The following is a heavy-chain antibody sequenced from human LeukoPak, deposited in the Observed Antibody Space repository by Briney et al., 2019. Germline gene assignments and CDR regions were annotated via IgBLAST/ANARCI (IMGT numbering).Heavy chain of an antibody. Sequence: SVKVSCKASEGTFSSYAISWVRQAPGQGLEWMGGIIPIFGTANYAQKFQGRVTITTDESTSTAYMELSSLRSEDTAAYYCARDRVSYYYDSSGYLVGAFDIWGQGTMVTVSS. CDR1: EGTFSSYA. CDR3: ARDRVSYYYDSSGYLVGAFDI. D-gene: IGHD3-22*01. V-gene: IGHV1-69*05. CDR2: IIPIFGTA. J-gene: IGHJ3*02.